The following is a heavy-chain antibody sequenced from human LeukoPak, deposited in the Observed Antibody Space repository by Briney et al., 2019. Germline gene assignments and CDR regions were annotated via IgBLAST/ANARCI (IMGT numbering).Heavy chain of an antibody. CDR3: ARETLGYCSSTSCFGWFDP. CDR1: GFTFSSYG. J-gene: IGHJ5*02. D-gene: IGHD2-2*01. Sequence: GGSLRLSCAASGFTFSSYGMHWVRQAPGKGLEWVAVIWYDGSNKYYADSVKGRFTISRDNSENTLYLQMNSLRAEDTAVYYCARETLGYCSSTSCFGWFDPWGQGTLVTVSS. CDR2: IWYDGSNK. V-gene: IGHV3-33*01.